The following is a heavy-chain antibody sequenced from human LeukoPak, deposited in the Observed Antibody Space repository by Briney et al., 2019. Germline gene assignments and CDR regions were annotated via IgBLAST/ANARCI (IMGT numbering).Heavy chain of an antibody. CDR3: ARDIVVVPAGYYYMDV. D-gene: IGHD2-2*01. CDR2: IYYSGST. V-gene: IGHV4-30-4*08. CDR1: GGSISSGDYY. Sequence: SETLSLTCTVSGGSISSGDYYRSWIRQPPGKGLEWIGYIYYSGSTYYNPSLKSRVTISVDTSKNQFSLKLSSVTAADTAVYYCARDIVVVPAGYYYMDVWGKGTTVTVSS. J-gene: IGHJ6*03.